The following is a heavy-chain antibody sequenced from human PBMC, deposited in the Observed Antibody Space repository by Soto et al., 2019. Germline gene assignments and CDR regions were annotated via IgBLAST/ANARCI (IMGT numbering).Heavy chain of an antibody. V-gene: IGHV1-2*04. D-gene: IGHD3-10*01. J-gene: IGHJ6*03. CDR1: GYTFTGYY. CDR3: ARGGLGDYYYYYMDV. Sequence: VASVKVSCKASGYTFTGYYMHWVRQAPGQGLEWMGWINPNSGGTNYAQKFQGWVTMTRDTSISTAYMELSRLRSDDTAVYYCARGGLGDYYYYYMDVWGKGTTVTVSS. CDR2: INPNSGGT.